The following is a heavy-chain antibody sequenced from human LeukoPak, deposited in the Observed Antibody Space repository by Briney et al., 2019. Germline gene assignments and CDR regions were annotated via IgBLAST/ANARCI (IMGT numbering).Heavy chain of an antibody. V-gene: IGHV3-11*01. Sequence: PGGSLRLSCAASGFTFSDYYMSWIRQAPGKGLEWVSYISSSGSTIYYADSVKGRFTISRDNAKNSLYLQVNSLRAEDTALYYCTREGRYCSSTSCSYFDYWGQGTLVTVSS. CDR3: TREGRYCSSTSCSYFDY. D-gene: IGHD2-2*01. CDR2: ISSSGSTI. CDR1: GFTFSDYY. J-gene: IGHJ4*02.